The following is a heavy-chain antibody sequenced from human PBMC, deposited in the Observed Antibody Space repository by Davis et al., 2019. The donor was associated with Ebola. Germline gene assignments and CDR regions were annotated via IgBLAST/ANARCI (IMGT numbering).Heavy chain of an antibody. D-gene: IGHD6-19*01. Sequence: SGPTLVKPTQTLTLTCTFSGFSLSTSGMRVSWIRQPPAKALEWLARIDWADDKFSSTSLKTRLTISKDTSKNQVVLTMTNMDPVDTATYYCARIAVAGNYFDYWGQGTLVTVSS. J-gene: IGHJ4*02. CDR1: GFSLSTSGMR. CDR2: IDWADDK. V-gene: IGHV2-70*04. CDR3: ARIAVAGNYFDY.